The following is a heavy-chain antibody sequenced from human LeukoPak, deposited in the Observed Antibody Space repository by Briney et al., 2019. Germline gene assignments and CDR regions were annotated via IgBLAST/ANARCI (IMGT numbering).Heavy chain of an antibody. Sequence: GGSLRLSCAASGFTVSSNYMSWVRQAPGKGLEWVSVIYSGGSTYYADSVKGRFTISRDNSKNTLYLQMNSLRAEDMAVYYCARDQGDYDSGAFDIWGQGTMVTVSS. D-gene: IGHD5-12*01. CDR1: GFTVSSNY. J-gene: IGHJ3*02. CDR2: IYSGGST. CDR3: ARDQGDYDSGAFDI. V-gene: IGHV3-53*01.